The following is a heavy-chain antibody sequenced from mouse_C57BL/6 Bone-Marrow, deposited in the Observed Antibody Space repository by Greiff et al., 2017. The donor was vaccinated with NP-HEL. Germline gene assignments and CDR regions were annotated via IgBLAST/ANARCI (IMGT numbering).Heavy chain of an antibody. CDR1: GFTFSSYA. CDR3: AITTVYAMDY. CDR2: ISDGGSYT. V-gene: IGHV5-4*03. Sequence: EVKLMESGGGLVKPGGSLKLSCAASGFTFSSYAMSWVRQTPEKRLEWVATISDGGSYTYYPDNVKGRFTLSRDNAKNNLYLQMSHLKSEDTAMYYCAITTVYAMDYWGQGTSVTVSS. J-gene: IGHJ4*01. D-gene: IGHD1-1*01.